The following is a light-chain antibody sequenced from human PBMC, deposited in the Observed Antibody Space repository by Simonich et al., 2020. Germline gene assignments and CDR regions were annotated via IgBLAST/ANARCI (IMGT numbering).Light chain of an antibody. V-gene: IGLV2-23*01. CDR3: CSYAGSSTVV. CDR2: EGS. CDR1: RVDVGSYNL. Sequence: QSALTQPASVSGSPGQSITISCTGTRVDVGSYNLVSWYQQHPGKAPKLMIYEGSKRPSGVSNRFSGSKSGNTASLTISGLQAEDEADYYCCSYAGSSTVVFGGGTKLTVL. J-gene: IGLJ2*01.